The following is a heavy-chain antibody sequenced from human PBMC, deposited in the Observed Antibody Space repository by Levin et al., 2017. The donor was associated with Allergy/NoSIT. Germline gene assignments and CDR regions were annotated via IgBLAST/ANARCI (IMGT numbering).Heavy chain of an antibody. V-gene: IGHV4-59*01. CDR3: VRGYSSGWYYFDY. CDR1: GDSISSYY. CDR2: IYYSGST. D-gene: IGHD6-19*01. Sequence: SQTLSLTCTVSGDSISSYYWSWIRQPPGKGLEWIGYIYYSGSTNYNPSLKSRVTISVDTSKNQFSLKLSSVTAADTAMYFCVRGYSSGWYYFDYWGQGTLVTVSS. J-gene: IGHJ4*02.